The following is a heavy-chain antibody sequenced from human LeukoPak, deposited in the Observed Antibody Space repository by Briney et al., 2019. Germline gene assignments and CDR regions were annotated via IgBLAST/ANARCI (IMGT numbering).Heavy chain of an antibody. Sequence: GGSLRLSCAASGFTFDDYAMHWVRHAPGKGLEWVSGISWNSGSIVYADSVKGRFTISRDNAKNSLYLQMNSLRAEDTALYYCEKDMYPWSGYAKNYFDYWGQGTLVTVSS. V-gene: IGHV3-9*01. D-gene: IGHD3-3*01. CDR1: GFTFDDYA. CDR2: ISWNSGSI. CDR3: EKDMYPWSGYAKNYFDY. J-gene: IGHJ4*02.